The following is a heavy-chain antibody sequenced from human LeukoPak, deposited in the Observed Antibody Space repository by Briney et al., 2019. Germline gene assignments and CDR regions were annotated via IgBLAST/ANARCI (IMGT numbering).Heavy chain of an antibody. J-gene: IGHJ3*02. D-gene: IGHD1-26*01. V-gene: IGHV3-30*18. Sequence: PGGSLRLSCGASGFIFSHYWMSWVRQAPGKGLEWVAVISYDGSNKYYADSVKGRFTISRDNSKNTLYLQMNSLRAEDTAVYYCANGRLAQYAFDIWGQGTMVTVSS. CDR3: ANGRLAQYAFDI. CDR1: GFIFSHYW. CDR2: ISYDGSNK.